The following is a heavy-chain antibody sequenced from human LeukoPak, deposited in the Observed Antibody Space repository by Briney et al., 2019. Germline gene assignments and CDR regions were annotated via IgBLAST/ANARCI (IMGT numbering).Heavy chain of an antibody. CDR2: IMPIFGTA. Sequence: SVKVSCKASGGTFSSYAISWVRQAPGQGLEWMGGIMPIFGTANYAQRFQGRVTITADESTSTAYMELSSLGSEDTAVYYCAREGYYYDSSGPAWGQGTTVTVSS. D-gene: IGHD3-22*01. V-gene: IGHV1-69*13. CDR1: GGTFSSYA. CDR3: AREGYYYDSSGPA. J-gene: IGHJ6*02.